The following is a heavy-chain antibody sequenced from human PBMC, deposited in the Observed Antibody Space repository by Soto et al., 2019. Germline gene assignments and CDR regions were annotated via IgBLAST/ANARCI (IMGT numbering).Heavy chain of an antibody. J-gene: IGHJ6*02. CDR3: ARDLGSIVVVVAPSPNGMDV. CDR1: GFTFSSYW. Sequence: GGSLRLSCAASGFTFSSYWMSWVRQAPGKGLERVANIKQDGSEKYYVDSVKGRFTISRDNAKNSLYLQMNSLRAEDTAVYYCARDLGSIVVVVAPSPNGMDVWGQGTTVTVSS. V-gene: IGHV3-7*05. CDR2: IKQDGSEK. D-gene: IGHD2-15*01.